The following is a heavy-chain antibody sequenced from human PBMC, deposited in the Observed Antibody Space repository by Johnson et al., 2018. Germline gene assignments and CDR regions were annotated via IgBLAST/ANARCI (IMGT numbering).Heavy chain of an antibody. J-gene: IGHJ6*04. Sequence: VQLVESGGGLVQPGRSLRLSCTASGFTFGDYAMSWFRQAPGKGLEWVGFIRSRAYGGTTEYAASVKGRFTISRDDSKSIAYLQMNSLKTEDSAVYYCTREPHYSDSSSTAYAPMDVWGKGTTVTVSS. CDR2: IRSRAYGGTT. CDR1: GFTFGDYA. V-gene: IGHV3-49*03. D-gene: IGHD3-22*01. CDR3: TREPHYSDSSSTAYAPMDV.